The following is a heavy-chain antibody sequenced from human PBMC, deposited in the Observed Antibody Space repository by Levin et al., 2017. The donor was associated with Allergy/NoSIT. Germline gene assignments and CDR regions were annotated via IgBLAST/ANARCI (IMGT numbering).Heavy chain of an antibody. Sequence: GGSLRLSCSASGFTFSSYAMHWVRQAPGKGLEYVSGISGNGGSTYYADSVKGRFTISRDNSKHTLCLQMSGLRAEDTAVYYCVKGGYSSSWYRGDYWGQGTLATVSS. D-gene: IGHD6-13*01. J-gene: IGHJ4*02. CDR1: GFTFSSYA. CDR3: VKGGYSSSWYRGDY. V-gene: IGHV3-64D*06. CDR2: ISGNGGST.